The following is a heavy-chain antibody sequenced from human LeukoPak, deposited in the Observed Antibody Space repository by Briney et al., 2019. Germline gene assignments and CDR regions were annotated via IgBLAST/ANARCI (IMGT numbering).Heavy chain of an antibody. J-gene: IGHJ6*02. CDR3: ARDSVYSASSSGMEV. D-gene: IGHD3-9*01. CDR2: ISAYNGNT. Sequence: ASVKVSCKASGYTFTSYGISWVRQPPGQGLEWMGWISAYNGNTNYAQKLQGRVTMTTDTSTSTAYMELRSLRSDDTAVYYCARDSVYSASSSGMEVGAQGTTAPVSS. CDR1: GYTFTSYG. V-gene: IGHV1-18*01.